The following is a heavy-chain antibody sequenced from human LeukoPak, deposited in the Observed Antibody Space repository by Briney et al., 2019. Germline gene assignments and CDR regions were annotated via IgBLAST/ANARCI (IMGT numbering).Heavy chain of an antibody. Sequence: GGSLRLSCAASGFTFSSYAMSWVRQAPGKGLEWVSAISASGGSTYYADSVKGRFTISRDNSKNTLYLQMNSLRAEDTAVYYCAKDHSSGWQDKHFQHWGQGTLVAVSS. D-gene: IGHD6-19*01. V-gene: IGHV3-23*01. CDR3: AKDHSSGWQDKHFQH. J-gene: IGHJ1*01. CDR2: ISASGGST. CDR1: GFTFSSYA.